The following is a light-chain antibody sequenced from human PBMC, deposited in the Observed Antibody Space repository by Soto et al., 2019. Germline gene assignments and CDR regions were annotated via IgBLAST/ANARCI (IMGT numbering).Light chain of an antibody. CDR3: CSFTSITTYV. CDR2: EVS. Sequence: QSALTQPASVSGSLGQSITISCTGTSSDVGAYNYVSWYQQQPGKAPKLMISEVSNRPSGVSNRFSGSKYGNTASLIISGLQAEDEADYYCCSFTSITTYVFGTGTKVTVL. J-gene: IGLJ1*01. CDR1: SSDVGAYNY. V-gene: IGLV2-14*01.